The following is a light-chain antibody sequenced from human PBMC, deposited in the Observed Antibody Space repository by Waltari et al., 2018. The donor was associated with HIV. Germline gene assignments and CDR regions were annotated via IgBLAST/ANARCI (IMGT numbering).Light chain of an antibody. CDR2: DAS. CDR3: QQRTNWPPYS. Sequence: ENVLTQSPATLSLSPGERATLSCRASQSVGSYLAWYQQKPGQAPRLLIYDASNRATGIPARFSGSGSGTDFTLTISSLEPEDFAVYYCQQRTNWPPYSFGQGTKLEIK. CDR1: QSVGSY. J-gene: IGKJ2*03. V-gene: IGKV3-11*01.